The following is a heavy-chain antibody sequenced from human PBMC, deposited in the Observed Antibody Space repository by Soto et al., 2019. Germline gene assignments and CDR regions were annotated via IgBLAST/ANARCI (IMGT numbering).Heavy chain of an antibody. D-gene: IGHD1-26*01. V-gene: IGHV1-8*01. CDR3: ARPRIVGGTTAL. CDR1: GYIFTSYD. Sequence: QVQLLQSGAEVKKPGASVKVSCKASGYIFTSYDINWVRQATGQGLEWMGWMNPNTGNTGYAQKFQRRVTMTGTISTTTPYMELYSLPSADTAVYYCARPRIVGGTTALWGQGTTVTVSS. CDR2: MNPNTGNT. J-gene: IGHJ6*02.